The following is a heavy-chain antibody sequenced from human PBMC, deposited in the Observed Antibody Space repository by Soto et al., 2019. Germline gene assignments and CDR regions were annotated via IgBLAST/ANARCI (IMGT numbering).Heavy chain of an antibody. D-gene: IGHD6-13*01. CDR1: EGTFKNYA. Sequence: QVHMMQHGPEVKKPGSSVRGSCKASEGTFKNYAISWLRQAPGHGLEWMGGIIPIFGTPNYAQKFQVRVTIAADKTTTTAYMDLTSLISDDTAVYYCARVLKGSSWNAIEFWGPGTLVTGSS. CDR2: IIPIFGTP. J-gene: IGHJ4*02. V-gene: IGHV1-69*06. CDR3: ARVLKGSSWNAIEF.